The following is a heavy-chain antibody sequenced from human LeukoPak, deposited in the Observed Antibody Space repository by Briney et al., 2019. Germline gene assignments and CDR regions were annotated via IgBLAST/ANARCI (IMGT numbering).Heavy chain of an antibody. V-gene: IGHV4-38-2*02. CDR2: IYHSGST. CDR1: TSSISSGYY. Sequence: SETLSLTCTVSTSSISSGYYWNWIRQPPGKGLEWIGSIYHSGSTYYNPFLKSRVTISVDTSKNQFSLKLSSMTAADTAVYYCARDGETYSSSWFWFDPWGQGTLVTVSS. J-gene: IGHJ5*02. CDR3: ARDGETYSSSWFWFDP. D-gene: IGHD6-13*01.